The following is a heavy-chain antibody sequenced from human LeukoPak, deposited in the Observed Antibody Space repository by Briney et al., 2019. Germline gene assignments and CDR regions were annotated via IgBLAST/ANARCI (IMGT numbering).Heavy chain of an antibody. J-gene: IGHJ4*01. CDR3: ARDWSGPYYFDY. Sequence: PSETLSLTCTVSGGSISSYYWSWIRQPPGKGLEWIGHMSQSGSTYYNPSLKSRVTISVDTSKSQFSLKLTSVTAADTAVYYCARDWSGPYYFDYWGQGTLVTVSS. V-gene: IGHV4-59*12. D-gene: IGHD3-3*01. CDR1: GGSISSYY. CDR2: MSQSGST.